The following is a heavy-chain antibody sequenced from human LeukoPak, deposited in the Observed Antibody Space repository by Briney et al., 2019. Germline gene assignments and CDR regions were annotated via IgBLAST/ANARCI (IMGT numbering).Heavy chain of an antibody. V-gene: IGHV4-59*01. J-gene: IGHJ4*02. CDR3: ARIPYCSGGSCYPDY. Sequence: PSETLSLTCTVSGGSISSYYWSWIRQPPGKGLEWTGYIYYSGSTNYNPSLKSRVTISVDTSKNQFSLKLSSVTAADTAVYYCARIPYCSGGSCYPDYWGQGTLVTVSS. CDR2: IYYSGST. D-gene: IGHD2-15*01. CDR1: GGSISSYY.